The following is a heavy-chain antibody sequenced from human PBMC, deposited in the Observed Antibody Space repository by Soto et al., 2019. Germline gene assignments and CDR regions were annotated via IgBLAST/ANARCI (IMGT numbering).Heavy chain of an antibody. CDR2: ISWNSGSI. CDR3: AKDKPRGSGSYYDYYYYMDV. D-gene: IGHD3-10*01. J-gene: IGHJ6*03. Sequence: PGGSLRLSCAASGFTFDDYAMHWVRQAPGKGLEWVSGISWNSGSIGYADSVRGRFTISRDNAKNSLYLQMNSLRAEDTALYYCAKDKPRGSGSYYDYYYYMDVWGKGTTVTVSS. CDR1: GFTFDDYA. V-gene: IGHV3-9*01.